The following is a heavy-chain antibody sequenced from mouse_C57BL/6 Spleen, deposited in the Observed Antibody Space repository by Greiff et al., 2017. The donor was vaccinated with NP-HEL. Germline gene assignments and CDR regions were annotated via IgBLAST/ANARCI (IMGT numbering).Heavy chain of an antibody. CDR2: ISDGGSYT. J-gene: IGHJ2*01. V-gene: IGHV5-4*03. D-gene: IGHD2-12*01. CDR3: ARGGLYYSPFDY. CDR1: GFTFSSYA. Sequence: EVKLVESGGGLVKPGGSLKLSCAASGFTFSSYAMSWVRQTPEKRLEWVATISDGGSYTYYPDNVKGRFTISRDNAKNNLYLQMSHLKSEDTAMYYCARGGLYYSPFDYWGQGTTLTVSS.